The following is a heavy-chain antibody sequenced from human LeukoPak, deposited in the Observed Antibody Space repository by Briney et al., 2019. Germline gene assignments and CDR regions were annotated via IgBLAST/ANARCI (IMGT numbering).Heavy chain of an antibody. D-gene: IGHD3-22*01. Sequence: GGSLRLSCAASGFTFSSYAMTWVRQAPGKGLEWVSAISGSGGSTYYADSVRGRFTISRDNSKNTLYLQMNSLRAEDTAVCYCAKGGDSSGYHQYYFDYWGQGTLVTVSS. V-gene: IGHV3-23*01. CDR3: AKGGDSSGYHQYYFDY. CDR1: GFTFSSYA. CDR2: ISGSGGST. J-gene: IGHJ4*02.